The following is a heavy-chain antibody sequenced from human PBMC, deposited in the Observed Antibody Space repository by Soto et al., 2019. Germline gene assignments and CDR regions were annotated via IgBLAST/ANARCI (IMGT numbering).Heavy chain of an antibody. CDR2: IVVGSGNT. CDR3: AADPALRFLEWFKRVMDV. J-gene: IGHJ6*02. V-gene: IGHV1-58*01. D-gene: IGHD3-3*01. Sequence: ASVKVSCKASGFTFTSSAVQWVRQARGQRLEWIGWIVVGSGNTNYAQKFQERVTITRDMSTSTAYMELSSLRSEDTAVYYCAADPALRFLEWFKRVMDVWGQGTTVTVSS. CDR1: GFTFTSSA.